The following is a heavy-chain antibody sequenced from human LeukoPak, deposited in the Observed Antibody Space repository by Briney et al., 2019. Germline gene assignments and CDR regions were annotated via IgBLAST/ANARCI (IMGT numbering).Heavy chain of an antibody. CDR3: ARVSYYDGADF. J-gene: IGHJ4*02. Sequence: SETLSLTCTVSGGSITTHYWTWIRQPPGKGLELIGYIYHDGSTKYNPSLKSRVTMSVDTSKNQFSLKLSSVTAADTAIYYCARVSYYDGADFWGQGTLVTVSS. CDR1: GGSITTHY. D-gene: IGHD3-22*01. CDR2: IYHDGST. V-gene: IGHV4-59*08.